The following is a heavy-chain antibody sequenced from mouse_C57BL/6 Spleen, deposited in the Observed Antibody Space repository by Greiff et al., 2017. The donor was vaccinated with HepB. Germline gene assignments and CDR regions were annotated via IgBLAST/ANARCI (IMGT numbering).Heavy chain of an antibody. J-gene: IGHJ1*03. CDR2: IYPRSGNT. CDR3: ARVGEVVATRYFDV. D-gene: IGHD1-1*01. Sequence: VMLVESGAELARPGASVKLSCKASGYTFTSYGISWVKQRTGQGLEWIGEIYPRSGNTYYNEKFKGKATLTADKSSSTAYMELRSLTSEDSAVYFCARVGEVVATRYFDVWGTGTTVTVSS. V-gene: IGHV1-81*01. CDR1: GYTFTSYG.